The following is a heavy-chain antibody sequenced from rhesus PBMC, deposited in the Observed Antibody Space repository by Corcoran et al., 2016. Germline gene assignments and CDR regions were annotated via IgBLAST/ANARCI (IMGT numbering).Heavy chain of an antibody. V-gene: IGHV4-106*01. D-gene: IGHD5-24*01. J-gene: IGHJ6*01. Sequence: QVQLQESGPGLVKPSETLSLTSAVSGGSISDDYYWSWIRQPPGKGLEWIGYIYGIVVGTNYNPSLKNRVTISIDTSKNQFSLKLSSVTAADTAVYYCAREGEGSYGLDSWGQGVVVTVSS. CDR2: IYGIVVGT. CDR1: GGSISDDYY. CDR3: AREGEGSYGLDS.